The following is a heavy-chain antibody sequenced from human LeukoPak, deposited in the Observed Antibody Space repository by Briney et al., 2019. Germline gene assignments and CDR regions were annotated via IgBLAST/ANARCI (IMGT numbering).Heavy chain of an antibody. D-gene: IGHD1-26*01. CDR2: IYHTGST. CDR3: ARDRGTTGYYYLGS. J-gene: IGHJ4*02. Sequence: SETLSLTCAVSGYSISSGYYWGWIRQPPGKGLEWIGYIYHTGSTNYSPSLKSRVTMSVDASRNQFSLKLVSVTAADTAVYYCARDRGTTGYYYLGSWGQGILVTVSS. V-gene: IGHV4-28*03. CDR1: GYSISSGYY.